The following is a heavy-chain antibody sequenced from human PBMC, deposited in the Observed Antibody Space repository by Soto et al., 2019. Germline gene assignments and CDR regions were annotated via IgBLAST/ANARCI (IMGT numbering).Heavy chain of an antibody. CDR3: AGFVVPASRNSDFDY. CDR2: MYYSGTT. Sequence: SETLSLTCTVSGGSISSTTYSWGWIRQPPGKGLEWIGSMYYSGTTYSNPSLQSRVTISVDTSNNQFSLKLTSVTVADTAVYFCAGFVVPASRNSDFDYWGQGTLVTVSS. CDR1: GGSISSTTYS. V-gene: IGHV4-39*01. D-gene: IGHD2-15*01. J-gene: IGHJ4*02.